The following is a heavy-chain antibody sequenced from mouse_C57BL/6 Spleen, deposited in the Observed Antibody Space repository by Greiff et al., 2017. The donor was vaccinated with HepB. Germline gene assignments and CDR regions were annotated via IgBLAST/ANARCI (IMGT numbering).Heavy chain of an antibody. J-gene: IGHJ3*01. V-gene: IGHV1-81*01. CDR3: ASPDFTWFAY. CDR1: GYTFTSYG. Sequence: VKVVESGAELARPGASVKLSCKASGYTFTSYGISWVKQRTGQGLEWIGEIYPRSGNTYYNEKFKGKATLTADKSSSTAYMELRSLTSEDSAVYFCASPDFTWFAYWGQGTLVTVSA. CDR2: IYPRSGNT.